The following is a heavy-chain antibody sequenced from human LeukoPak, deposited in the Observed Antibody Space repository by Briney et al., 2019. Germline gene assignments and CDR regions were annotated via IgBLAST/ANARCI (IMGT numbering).Heavy chain of an antibody. Sequence: AGGSLRLSCAASGFTFSSYAMSWVRQAPGKGLEWVSAISGSGGSTYYADSVKGRFTISRDNSKNTLYLQMNSLRAEDTAVYYCAKDLGAKTRIAVAGTVDFQHWGQGTLVTVSS. V-gene: IGHV3-23*01. CDR3: AKDLGAKTRIAVAGTVDFQH. D-gene: IGHD6-19*01. J-gene: IGHJ1*01. CDR2: ISGSGGST. CDR1: GFTFSSYA.